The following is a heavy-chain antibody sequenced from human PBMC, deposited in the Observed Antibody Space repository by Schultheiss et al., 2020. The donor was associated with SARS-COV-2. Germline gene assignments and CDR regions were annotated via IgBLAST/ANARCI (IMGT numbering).Heavy chain of an antibody. Sequence: SGPTLVKPTQTLTLTCTFSGFSLSTSGVGVSWIRQPPGKALEWLALIYWNDDKRYSPSLKSRLTITKDTSKNQVVLTMTNMDPVDTATYYCAHVDTAMDSFDYWGQGTLVTVSS. CDR2: IYWNDDK. CDR3: AHVDTAMDSFDY. V-gene: IGHV2-5*01. CDR1: GFSLSTSGVG. J-gene: IGHJ4*02. D-gene: IGHD5-18*01.